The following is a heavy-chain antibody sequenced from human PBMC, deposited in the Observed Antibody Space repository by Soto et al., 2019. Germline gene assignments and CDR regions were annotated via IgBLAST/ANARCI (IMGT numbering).Heavy chain of an antibody. CDR2: ISYDGNKK. CDR3: ARSVAVAGLDF. V-gene: IGHV3-30-3*01. D-gene: IGHD6-19*01. Sequence: QVQLVGSGGGVVQPGRSLRLSCAASGFTLSSYSMYWVRQTPGKGLEWVALISYDGNKKYYGDSVRGRFTISRDTSKNTVYLQMNSLRPEETAVYYCARSVAVAGLDFWGQGTLVTVSS. CDR1: GFTLSSYS. J-gene: IGHJ4*02.